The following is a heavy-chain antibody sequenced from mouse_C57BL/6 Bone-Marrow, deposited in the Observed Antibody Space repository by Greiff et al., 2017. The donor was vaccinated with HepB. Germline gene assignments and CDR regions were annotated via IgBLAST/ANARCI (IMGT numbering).Heavy chain of an antibody. Sequence: EVQRVESGGDLVKPGGSLKLSCAASGFTFSSYGMSWVRQTPDKRLEWVATISSGGSYTYYPDSVKGRFTISRDNAKSTLYLQMSSLKSEDTAMYYCARLLWSFAYWGQGTLVTVSA. D-gene: IGHD1-1*02. V-gene: IGHV5-6*01. J-gene: IGHJ3*01. CDR3: ARLLWSFAY. CDR1: GFTFSSYG. CDR2: ISSGGSYT.